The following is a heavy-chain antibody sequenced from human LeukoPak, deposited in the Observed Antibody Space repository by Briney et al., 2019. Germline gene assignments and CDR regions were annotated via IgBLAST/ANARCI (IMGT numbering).Heavy chain of an antibody. V-gene: IGHV1-18*04. D-gene: IGHD2-2*01. CDR3: ARNPLPAASGWFDP. CDR1: GYTFTSYG. CDR2: ISAYNGNT. J-gene: IGHJ5*02. Sequence: GASMKVSCKASGYTFTSYGISWVRQAPGQGLEWMGWISAYNGNTNYAQKLQGRVTMTTDTSTSTAYMELRSLRSDDTAVYYCARNPLPAASGWFDPWGQGTLVTVSS.